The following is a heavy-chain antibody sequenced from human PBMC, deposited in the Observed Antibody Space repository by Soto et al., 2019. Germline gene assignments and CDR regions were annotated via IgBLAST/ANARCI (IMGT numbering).Heavy chain of an antibody. V-gene: IGHV1-3*01. CDR2: INAGNGNT. CDR1: GYTFTSYA. CDR3: ARGPGGPDGPGDY. J-gene: IGHJ4*02. Sequence: QVQLVQSGAEVKKPGASVKISCKASGYTFTSYAMHWVRQAPGQRLEWMGWINAGNGNTKYSQKFQGRVTITRDTSASTAYMELSSLRSEDTAVYYCARGPGGPDGPGDYWGQGTLVTISS. D-gene: IGHD2-15*01.